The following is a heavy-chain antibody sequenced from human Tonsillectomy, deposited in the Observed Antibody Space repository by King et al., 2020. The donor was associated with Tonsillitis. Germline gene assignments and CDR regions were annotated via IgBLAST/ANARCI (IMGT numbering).Heavy chain of an antibody. V-gene: IGHV3-43*01. D-gene: IGHD1-26*01. J-gene: IGHJ4*02. CDR2: ISWDGGST. Sequence: VQLVESGGVVVQPGGSLRLSCAASGFTFDDYTMHWVRQAPGKGLEWVSLISWDGGSTYYADSVKGRFTISRDNSKNSLYLQMNSLRTEDTALYYCAKAIGVGEWELLGFDYWGQGTLVTVSS. CDR3: AKAIGVGEWELLGFDY. CDR1: GFTFDDYT.